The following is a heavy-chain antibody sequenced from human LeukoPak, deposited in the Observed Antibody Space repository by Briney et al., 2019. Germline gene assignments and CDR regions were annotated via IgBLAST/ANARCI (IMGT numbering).Heavy chain of an antibody. V-gene: IGHV3-30*02. CDR2: IRYDGSNK. J-gene: IGHJ6*03. Sequence: PGGSLRLSCAASGFTFSSYGMHWVRQAPGKGLEWVAFIRYDGSNKYYADSVKGRFTISRDNSKNTLYLQMNSLRVEDTAVYYCAKAGLYCSSTSCYHYYYYYMDVWGKGTTVTVSS. CDR1: GFTFSSYG. D-gene: IGHD2-2*01. CDR3: AKAGLYCSSTSCYHYYYYYMDV.